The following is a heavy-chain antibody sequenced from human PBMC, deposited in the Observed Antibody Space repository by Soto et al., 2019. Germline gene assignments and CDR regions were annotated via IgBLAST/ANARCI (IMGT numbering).Heavy chain of an antibody. CDR3: AKAPGTYSGYDLLFDY. CDR2: ISYDARNK. CDR1: GFTFSSYA. Sequence: GGSLRLSCVVSGFTFSSYAMHWVRQAPGKGLEWVAVISYDARNKYYADSVKGRFTISRDDSKNTLFLQMDSLRAEDTAVYYCAKAPGTYSGYDLLFDYWGQGTLVTVSS. D-gene: IGHD5-12*01. V-gene: IGHV3-30*18. J-gene: IGHJ4*02.